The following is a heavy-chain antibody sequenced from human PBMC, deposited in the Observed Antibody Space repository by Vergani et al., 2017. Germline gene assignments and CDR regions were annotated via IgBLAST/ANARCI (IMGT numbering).Heavy chain of an antibody. D-gene: IGHD3-16*02. Sequence: QGQLAQSGAEVKKPGSSVKVSCKASGGTFSSNSISWVRQAPGQGLEWMGRIIPIFGTTSYAQKFQGRVTILADESTSTAYMELSSLRSEDTAVYYCAREGFYDYVWGSYRLRGGYYFDYWGQGTLVTVAS. CDR1: GGTFSSNS. V-gene: IGHV1-69*13. J-gene: IGHJ4*02. CDR3: AREGFYDYVWGSYRLRGGYYFDY. CDR2: IIPIFGTT.